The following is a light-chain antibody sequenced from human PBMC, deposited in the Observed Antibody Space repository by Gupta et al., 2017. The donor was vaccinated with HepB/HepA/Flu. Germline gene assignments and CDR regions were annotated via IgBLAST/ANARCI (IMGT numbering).Light chain of an antibody. J-gene: IGLJ2*01. Sequence: ALPQPASVSGSPRQSITISCTGTSSDVGSYNLVSWYQQHPGKAPKLMIYEVSKRPSGVSNRFSGSKSGNTASLTISGRQAEDEADYYCCAYAGSSTLVFGGGTKLTVL. CDR2: EVS. CDR1: SSDVGSYNL. V-gene: IGLV2-23*02. CDR3: CAYAGSSTLV.